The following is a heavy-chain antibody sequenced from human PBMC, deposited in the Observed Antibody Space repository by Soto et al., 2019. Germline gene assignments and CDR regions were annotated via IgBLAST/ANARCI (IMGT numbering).Heavy chain of an antibody. V-gene: IGHV4-4*07. J-gene: IGHJ1*01. CDR1: GDSISRKY. D-gene: IGHD2-2*01. CDR2: IYTTGAT. CDR3: AMTVIAPSPYLDR. Sequence: PSETLSLTCSVSGDSISRKYWSWLRQPAGGGLEWIGRIYTTGATNYNSSLKSRVSMSVDTSKNQFSLRLTSVTAADTVVYFCAMTVIAPSPYLDRWGQGLLVTVSS.